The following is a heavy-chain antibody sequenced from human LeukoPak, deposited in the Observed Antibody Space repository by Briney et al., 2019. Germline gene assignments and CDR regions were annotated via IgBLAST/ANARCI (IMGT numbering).Heavy chain of an antibody. CDR1: GFTFSSYS. CDR2: ISSSGSYI. J-gene: IGHJ6*03. CDR3: ARDGPCYDYRNRETPRGRLYSSYMDV. Sequence: GGSLRLSCAASGFTFSSYSMSWVRQAPGKGLEWVSSISSSGSYIYYAYSVKGRFTISRDHSKNSLCLRMNRQRAKHTAAYYCARDGPCYDYRNRETPRGRLYSSYMDVWGKGTTVTVSS. D-gene: IGHD4-11*01. V-gene: IGHV3-21*01.